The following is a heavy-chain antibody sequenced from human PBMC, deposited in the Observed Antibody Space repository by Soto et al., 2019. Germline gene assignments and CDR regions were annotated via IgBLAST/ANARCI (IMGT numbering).Heavy chain of an antibody. CDR1: GFTFSSYA. CDR3: AKGPEDYGDYNDAFDI. J-gene: IGHJ3*02. D-gene: IGHD4-17*01. CDR2: ISGSGGST. V-gene: IGHV3-23*01. Sequence: GGSLRLSCAASGFTFSSYAMSWVRQAPGKGLEWVSAISGSGGSTYYADSVKGRFTISRDNSKNTLYLQMNSLRAEDTAVYYCAKGPEDYGDYNDAFDIWAQGTMVTVSS.